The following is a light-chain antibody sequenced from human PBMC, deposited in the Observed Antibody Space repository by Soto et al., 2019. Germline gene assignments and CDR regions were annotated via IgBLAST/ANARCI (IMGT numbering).Light chain of an antibody. CDR3: QQYGSSPWT. Sequence: EIVLTHSPGTLSLSPGERATLSCRASQTVSSSYLAWYQQKPGQAPRLLIYDTSSRATGIPDRFSGSGSGTDFTLTISRLEPEDFAVYYCQQYGSSPWTFGQGTQVEIK. V-gene: IGKV3-20*01. CDR2: DTS. J-gene: IGKJ1*01. CDR1: QTVSSSY.